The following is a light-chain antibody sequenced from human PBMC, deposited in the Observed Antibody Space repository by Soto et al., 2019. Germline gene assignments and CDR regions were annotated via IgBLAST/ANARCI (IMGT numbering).Light chain of an antibody. Sequence: DIQLTQSTSTLTASAGDRVTIGCRASESISYWLAWYHQKPGKAPKLLLYDVSSLRSGGPSRFSGSGSGTEFALTISNLQPDDFVTYYGQQYDSSSNTFGQGTQLVI. V-gene: IGKV1-5*01. CDR3: QQYDSSSNT. J-gene: IGKJ2*01. CDR1: ESISYW. CDR2: DVS.